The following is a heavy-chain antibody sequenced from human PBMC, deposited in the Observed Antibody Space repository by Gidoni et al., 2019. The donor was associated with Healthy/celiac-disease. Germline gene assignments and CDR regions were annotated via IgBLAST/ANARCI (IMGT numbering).Heavy chain of an antibody. CDR1: GGSISSGDYY. CDR3: AREGSTVYDAFDI. J-gene: IGHJ3*02. D-gene: IGHD2-2*01. V-gene: IGHV4-30-4*08. CDR2: IYYSGST. Sequence: QVQLQESGPGLVKPSQTLSLTCTVSGGSISSGDYYWSWIRQPPGKGLEWIGYIYYSGSTYYTPSLKSRVTISVDTSKNQFSLKLSSVTAADTAVYYCAREGSTVYDAFDIWGQGTMVTVSS.